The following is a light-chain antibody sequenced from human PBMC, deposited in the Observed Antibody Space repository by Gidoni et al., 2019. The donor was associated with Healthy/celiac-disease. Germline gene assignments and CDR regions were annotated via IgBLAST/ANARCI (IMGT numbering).Light chain of an antibody. CDR1: QSVSSY. CDR3: QQRSNWPMCS. J-gene: IGKJ2*04. CDR2: DAS. Sequence: EIVFTHSPATLSLSPGERATLSCRASQSVSSYLAWYQQKPGQAPRLLIYDASNRATGIPARFSGSGSGTDFTLTISSLEPEDFAVYYCQQRSNWPMCSFXQXTKLEIK. V-gene: IGKV3-11*01.